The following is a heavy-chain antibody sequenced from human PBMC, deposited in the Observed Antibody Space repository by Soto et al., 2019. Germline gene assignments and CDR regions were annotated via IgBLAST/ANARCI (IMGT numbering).Heavy chain of an antibody. Sequence: SETLSLTCAVYGGSFSGYYWSWIRQPPGKGLEWIGEINHSGSTNYNPSLKSRVTISVDTSKNQFSLKLSSVTAADTAVYYCARGSHSLDYGMDVWGQGTTVTVSS. V-gene: IGHV4-34*01. J-gene: IGHJ6*02. D-gene: IGHD1-26*01. CDR1: GGSFSGYY. CDR2: INHSGST. CDR3: ARGSHSLDYGMDV.